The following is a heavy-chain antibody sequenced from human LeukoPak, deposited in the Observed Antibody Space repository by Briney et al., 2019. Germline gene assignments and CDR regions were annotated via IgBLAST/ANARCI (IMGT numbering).Heavy chain of an antibody. CDR2: INHSGST. J-gene: IGHJ5*02. V-gene: IGHV4-34*01. Sequence: PSETLSLTCAVYGGSFSGYYWSWIRQPPGKGLEWIGEINHSGSTNYNPSLKSRATISVDTSKNQFSLKLSSVTAADTAVYYCARGEYVWGSYRYFNQKYNWFDPWGQGTLVTVSS. D-gene: IGHD3-16*02. CDR3: ARGEYVWGSYRYFNQKYNWFDP. CDR1: GGSFSGYY.